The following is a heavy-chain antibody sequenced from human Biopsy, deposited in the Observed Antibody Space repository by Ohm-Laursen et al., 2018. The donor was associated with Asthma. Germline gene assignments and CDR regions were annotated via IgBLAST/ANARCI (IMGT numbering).Heavy chain of an antibody. V-gene: IGHV3-9*01. J-gene: IGHJ4*02. CDR3: AKIRSDWVITESFDY. CDR1: GFKFDEYT. CDR2: ISWNSATI. D-gene: IGHD3-22*01. Sequence: SLRLSCAAFGFKFDEYTMHWVRQAPGKGLEWVSGISWNSATIGYADSVEGRFTISRDNAKNSVFLHMDSLRPEDTAFYYCAKIRSDWVITESFDYWGQGVLVTVSS.